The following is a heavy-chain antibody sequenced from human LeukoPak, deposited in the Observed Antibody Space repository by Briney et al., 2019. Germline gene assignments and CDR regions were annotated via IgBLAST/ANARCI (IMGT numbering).Heavy chain of an antibody. D-gene: IGHD2-2*01. V-gene: IGHV4-34*01. CDR1: GGSFSGYY. J-gene: IGHJ4*02. Sequence: SETLSLTCAVYGGSFSGYYWSWIRQPPGKGLEWIGEINHSGSTNYNPSLKGRVTISVDTSKNQFSLKLSSVTAADTAVYYCARAGYDCSSTSCYGGTYYFDYWGQGTLVTVSS. CDR2: INHSGST. CDR3: ARAGYDCSSTSCYGGTYYFDY.